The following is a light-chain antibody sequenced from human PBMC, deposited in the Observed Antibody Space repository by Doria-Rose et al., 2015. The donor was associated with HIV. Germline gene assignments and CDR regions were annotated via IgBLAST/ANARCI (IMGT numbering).Light chain of an antibody. Sequence: DIQLTQSPSTLSASVGDRVTITCRASQGIGIWLAWYQQKPGKAPKLLIYKASSLESGVPSRFGGRGSGTEFTLTINSLQPDDFATYFCQQYSSSSLYTLGQGTKLEIK. CDR3: QQYSSSSLYT. CDR2: KAS. CDR1: QGIGIW. V-gene: IGKV1-5*03. J-gene: IGKJ2*01.